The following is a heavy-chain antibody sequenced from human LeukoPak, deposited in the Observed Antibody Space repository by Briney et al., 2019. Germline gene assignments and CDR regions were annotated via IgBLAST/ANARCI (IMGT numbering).Heavy chain of an antibody. CDR2: INPNSGGT. V-gene: IGHV1-2*02. CDR1: GYTFTGYF. Sequence: ASVKVSCKASGYTFTGYFMHWVRQAPGQGLEWMGWINPNSGGTNYAQKFQGGVTMARDTSISTAYMELRSLRSDDTAVCYCARDREQLVGNWDWGQGTLVTVSS. J-gene: IGHJ4*02. D-gene: IGHD6-6*01. CDR3: ARDREQLVGNWD.